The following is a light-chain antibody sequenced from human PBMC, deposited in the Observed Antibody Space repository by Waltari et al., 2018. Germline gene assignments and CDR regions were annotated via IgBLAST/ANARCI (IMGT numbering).Light chain of an antibody. CDR2: KAS. V-gene: IGKV1-5*03. Sequence: DIHLTQSPSTLSASVGDRVTITCRASQNIDTWLAWYQPKPGKAPKLLIYKASYLQSGVPSRFSGRGSGTEFTLTIDSLQPDDFATYHCQQYNSYSCGFGPGTTVDLK. J-gene: IGKJ3*01. CDR3: QQYNSYSCG. CDR1: QNIDTW.